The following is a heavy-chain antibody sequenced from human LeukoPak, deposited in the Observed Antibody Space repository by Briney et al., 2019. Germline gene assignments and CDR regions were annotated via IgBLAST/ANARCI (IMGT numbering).Heavy chain of an antibody. D-gene: IGHD3-22*01. V-gene: IGHV4-38-2*01. Sequence: PSETLSLTCAVSGYSISSGYYWGWIRQPPGKGLEWIGSIYHSGSTYYNPSLKSRVTISVDTSKNQFSLKLSSVTAADTAVYYCALTYYYDSSGYYYDYWGQGTLVTVSS. CDR1: GYSISSGYY. CDR3: ALTYYYDSSGYYYDY. J-gene: IGHJ4*02. CDR2: IYHSGST.